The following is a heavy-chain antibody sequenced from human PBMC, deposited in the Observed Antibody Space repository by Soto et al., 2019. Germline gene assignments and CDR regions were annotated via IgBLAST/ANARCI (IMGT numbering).Heavy chain of an antibody. CDR3: ASNKIAFYNWFDP. CDR2: IYYSGST. CDR1: GGSISSSSYY. D-gene: IGHD3-3*02. J-gene: IGHJ5*02. Sequence: QLQLQESGPGLVKPSETLSLTCTVSGGSISSSSYYWGWIRQPPGKGLEWIGSIYYSGSTYYNPSPKRRVTISVDTSKNQFYMKLSYVTAADTAVYSCASNKIAFYNWFDPWGQGTLVTVSS. V-gene: IGHV4-39*01.